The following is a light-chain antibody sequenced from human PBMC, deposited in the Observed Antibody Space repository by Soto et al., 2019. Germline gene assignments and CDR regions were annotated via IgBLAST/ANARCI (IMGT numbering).Light chain of an antibody. Sequence: EIVLTQSPGTLSLSPGERATLSCRASQSVSSSYLAWYQRKPGQAPRLLIYGASSRATGIPDRFSGSASGTDFTLTISRLEPEDFAVYYCQQYGSSPRTFGQGTKVDI. CDR1: QSVSSSY. J-gene: IGKJ1*01. CDR3: QQYGSSPRT. V-gene: IGKV3-20*01. CDR2: GAS.